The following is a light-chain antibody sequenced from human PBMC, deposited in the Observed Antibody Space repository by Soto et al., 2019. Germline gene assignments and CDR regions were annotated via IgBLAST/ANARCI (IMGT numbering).Light chain of an antibody. J-gene: IGKJ5*01. V-gene: IGKV1-39*01. CDR3: HQTYSTIP. Sequence: DIQMTQSPSSVSATVEDRVTLPCRSSQSIRTYLNWYQQKPGKAPKLLIYAVSTLQSGVPSRFSGSGSGTDFTLTISSLQPEDFATYYCHQTYSTIPFAQGARLEIK. CDR2: AVS. CDR1: QSIRTY.